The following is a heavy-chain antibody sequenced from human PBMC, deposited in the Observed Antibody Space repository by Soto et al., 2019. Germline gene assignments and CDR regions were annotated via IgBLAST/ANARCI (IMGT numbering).Heavy chain of an antibody. D-gene: IGHD5-18*01. Sequence: QVQLQESGPGLVKPSETLSLTCTVSGGSISSYYWSWIRQPPGTGLEWIGYIYYSGSTNYNPSLKSRVTIAVDTSKNQFSLKLSSVTAADTAVYYCARGGAVDTAMGYYYYYYYGMDVWGQGTTVTVSS. CDR3: ARGGAVDTAMGYYYYYYYGMDV. CDR1: GGSISSYY. V-gene: IGHV4-59*01. J-gene: IGHJ6*02. CDR2: IYYSGST.